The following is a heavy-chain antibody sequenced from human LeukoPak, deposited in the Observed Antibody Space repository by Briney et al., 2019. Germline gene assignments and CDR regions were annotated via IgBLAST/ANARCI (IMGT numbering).Heavy chain of an antibody. D-gene: IGHD6-13*01. V-gene: IGHV3-30*02. Sequence: GGSLRLSCAASGFTFSSYGMHWVRQAPGKGLKWVAFIRYDGSNKYYADSVKGRFTISRDNSKNTLYLQMNSLRAEDTAVYYCAKAGAAAGTYYFDYWGQGTLVTVSS. CDR1: GFTFSSYG. CDR2: IRYDGSNK. J-gene: IGHJ4*02. CDR3: AKAGAAAGTYYFDY.